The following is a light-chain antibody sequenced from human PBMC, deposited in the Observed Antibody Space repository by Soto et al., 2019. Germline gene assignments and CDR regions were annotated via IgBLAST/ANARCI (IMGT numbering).Light chain of an antibody. J-gene: IGKJ1*01. CDR3: QQSYSTPWT. Sequence: DIQMTHPQSSLCASVGDRLTITXXASQSISSYLNWYQQKPGKAPKLLIYAASSLQSGVPSRFSGSGSGTDFTLTISSLQPEDFATYYCQQSYSTPWTFGQGTKVDIK. V-gene: IGKV1-39*01. CDR1: QSISSY. CDR2: AAS.